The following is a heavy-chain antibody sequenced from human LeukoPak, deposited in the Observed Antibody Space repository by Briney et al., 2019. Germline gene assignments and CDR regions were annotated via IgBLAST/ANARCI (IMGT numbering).Heavy chain of an antibody. D-gene: IGHD5-24*01. CDR1: GLTFSDEY. CDR2: ISNTGDFI. J-gene: IGHJ4*02. Sequence: GGSLRLSCAASGLTFSDEYMSWIRQAPGKGLEWVSYISNTGDFIAYADSVKGRFTMSRDNAKNSLYLQMNSLRAEDTAVYYCASPWIRDGYTRFDYWGQGTLVTVSS. V-gene: IGHV3-11*04. CDR3: ASPWIRDGYTRFDY.